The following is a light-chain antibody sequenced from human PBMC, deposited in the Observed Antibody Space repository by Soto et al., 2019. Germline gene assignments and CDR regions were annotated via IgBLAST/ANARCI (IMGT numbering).Light chain of an antibody. V-gene: IGLV2-8*01. CDR3: SSYAGSNKSV. J-gene: IGLJ1*01. Sequence: QSVLTQPPSASGSPGQSVTISCTGTSSDVGGYNYVSWYQQYAGKAPELMIYEVSKRPSGVPDRFSGSKSGNTASLTVSGLQAEDEADYYCSSYAGSNKSVFGTGTKVTVL. CDR2: EVS. CDR1: SSDVGGYNY.